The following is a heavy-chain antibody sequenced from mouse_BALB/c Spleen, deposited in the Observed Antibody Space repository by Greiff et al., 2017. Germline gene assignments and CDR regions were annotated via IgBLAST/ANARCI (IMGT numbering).Heavy chain of an antibody. CDR2: IYPGDGDT. CDR3: ARGGLLPYFDY. V-gene: IGHV1-80*01. D-gene: IGHD1-1*01. Sequence: VQLQQSGAELVRPGSSVKISCKASGYAFSSYWMNWVKQRPGQGLEWIGQIYPGDGDTNYNGKFKGKATLTADKSSSTAYMQLSSLTSEDSAVYFCARGGLLPYFDYWGQGTTLTVSS. J-gene: IGHJ2*01. CDR1: GYAFSSYW.